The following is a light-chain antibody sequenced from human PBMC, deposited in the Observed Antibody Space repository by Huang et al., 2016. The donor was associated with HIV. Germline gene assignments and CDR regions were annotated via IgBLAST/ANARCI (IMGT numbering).Light chain of an antibody. CDR2: DAS. V-gene: IGKV3-11*01. J-gene: IGKJ2*01. Sequence: EIVLTQSPGTLSLSPGERATLSCRASQSISGYLAWYQQKPGQAPRLLIYDASTRATGIPARFSGSGYGTDFTLTISGLEPEDFAVYYCQQRSNWPPKNTFGQGTKLEIK. CDR3: QQRSNWPPKNT. CDR1: QSISGY.